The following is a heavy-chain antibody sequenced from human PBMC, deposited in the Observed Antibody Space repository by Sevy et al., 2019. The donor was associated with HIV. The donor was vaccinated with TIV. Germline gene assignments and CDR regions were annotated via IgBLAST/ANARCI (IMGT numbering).Heavy chain of an antibody. CDR1: GFTFSSYG. CDR3: ARSVHRVY. V-gene: IGHV3-33*01. Sequence: GGSLRLSCAASGFTFSSYGMHWVRQAPGKGLEWVAAIWYDGSNKYYADSVKGRFTISRDNSKNTLYLQMNSLRAEDTAVYYCARSVHRVYWGQGTLVTVSS. CDR2: IWYDGSNK. J-gene: IGHJ4*02.